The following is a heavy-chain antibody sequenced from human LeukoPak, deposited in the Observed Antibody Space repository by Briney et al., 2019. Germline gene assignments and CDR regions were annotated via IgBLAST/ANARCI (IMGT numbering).Heavy chain of an antibody. D-gene: IGHD6-19*01. CDR1: GYTFTSYY. J-gene: IGHJ5*02. CDR3: ARDPVPGYSSGWYVGFDP. Sequence: GASVKVSCKASGYTFTSYYMHWVRQAPGQGLEWMGIINPSGGSTSYAQKFQGRVTMTRDTSTSTVYMELSSLRSEDTAVYYCARDPVPGYSSGWYVGFDPWGQGTLVTVSS. CDR2: INPSGGST. V-gene: IGHV1-46*01.